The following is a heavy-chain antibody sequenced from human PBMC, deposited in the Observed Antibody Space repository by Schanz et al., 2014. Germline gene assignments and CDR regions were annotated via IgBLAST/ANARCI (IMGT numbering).Heavy chain of an antibody. J-gene: IGHJ3*01. D-gene: IGHD1-26*01. CDR3: ARGAVGGPQRAVHV. CDR1: GYTFRDYA. Sequence: VQLVQSGAEVKKPGTSVKVSCKATGYTFRDYAITWVRQAPGQGLEWMARISGDTGDPKYSQKFQNRLTVTTDTSTTTVYMELRNLRSDATAVFYCARGAVGGPQRAVHVWGQGTMVTVSS. CDR2: ISGDTGDP. V-gene: IGHV1-18*04.